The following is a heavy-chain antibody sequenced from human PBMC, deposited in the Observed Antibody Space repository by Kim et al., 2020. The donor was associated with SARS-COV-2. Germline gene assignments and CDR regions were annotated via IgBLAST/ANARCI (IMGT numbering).Heavy chain of an antibody. D-gene: IGHD7-27*01. J-gene: IGHJ4*02. Sequence: GGSLRLSCVGSGFTFRQYGMHWVRQAPGKGLEWLTGISYDGAGKSYADSVKGRLTVSRDNSKNSLYLQMNSLRQEDTAVYYSEKNGDEDDHNHFDSWGQGLLVIVSS. CDR1: GFTFRQYG. V-gene: IGHV3-33*03. CDR2: ISYDGAGK. CDR3: EKNGDEDDHNHFDS.